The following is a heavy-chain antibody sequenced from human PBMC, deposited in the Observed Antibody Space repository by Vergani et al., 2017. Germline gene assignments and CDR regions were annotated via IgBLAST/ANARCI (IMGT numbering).Heavy chain of an antibody. V-gene: IGHV4-39*07. Sequence: QLQLQESGPGLVKPSETLSLICSVSGGSTSSSTYYWGWIRQPPGKGLEWIGSIYYSGSTYYNPSLKSRVAISADTSKNQFSLKLSSVTAADTAVYYCAREPALDDAFDIWGQGTMVTVSS. CDR2: IYYSGST. J-gene: IGHJ3*02. CDR1: GGSTSSSTYY. CDR3: AREPALDDAFDI.